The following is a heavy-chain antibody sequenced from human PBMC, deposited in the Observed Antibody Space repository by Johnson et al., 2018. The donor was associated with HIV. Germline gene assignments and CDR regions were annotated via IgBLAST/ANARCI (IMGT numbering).Heavy chain of an antibody. CDR2: IKQDGSEK. CDR1: GFTFSSYW. D-gene: IGHD3-22*01. Sequence: EVQLVESGGGLVQPGGSLRLSCTASGFTFSSYWMSWVRQAPGKGLEWVANIKQDGSEKYYVDSVKGRFSISRDNAKNSLYLQMNSLRAEDTAVYYCAREGYYDSSGYYSIWGQGTMVTVSS. J-gene: IGHJ3*02. V-gene: IGHV3-7*01. CDR3: AREGYYDSSGYYSI.